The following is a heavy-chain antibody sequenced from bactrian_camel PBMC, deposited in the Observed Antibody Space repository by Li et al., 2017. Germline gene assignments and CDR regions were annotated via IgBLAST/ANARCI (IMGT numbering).Heavy chain of an antibody. V-gene: IGHV3S28*01. Sequence: QLVESGGGPVQAGGSLRLSCAASGYTFNTYSWFRLAPGQEREGVAAIDTGDGSTYYLNSVEGRFTISHDNAKNTLYLQMNSLKPEDTATYYCSADRRRTSCGISWSYTHRGQGTQVTVS. J-gene: IGHJ4*01. D-gene: IGHD2*01. CDR1: GYTFNTY. CDR2: IDTGDGST.